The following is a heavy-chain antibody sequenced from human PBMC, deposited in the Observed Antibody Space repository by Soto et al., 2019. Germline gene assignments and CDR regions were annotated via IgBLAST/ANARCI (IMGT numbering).Heavy chain of an antibody. J-gene: IGHJ6*02. CDR2: IKSKTDGGTT. D-gene: IGHD3-22*01. CDR1: GFTFSNAW. Sequence: GGSLRLSCAASGFTFSNAWMNWVRQAPGKGLEWVGRIKSKTDGGTTDYTAPVKGRFTISRDDSKNTLYLQMNSLKTEDTAVYYCTGARYDSSGYYYYYGMDVWGQGTTVTVSS. CDR3: TGARYDSSGYYYYYGMDV. V-gene: IGHV3-15*07.